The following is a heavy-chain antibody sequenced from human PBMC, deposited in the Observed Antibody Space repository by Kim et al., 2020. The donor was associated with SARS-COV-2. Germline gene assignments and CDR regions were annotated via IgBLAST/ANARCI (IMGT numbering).Heavy chain of an antibody. Sequence: SETLSLTCTVSGDSIRSTNYYWGWIRQPPGKGLEWMATLYYSGSTYHNPSLHSRVSILIDTSKNQFSLNLTSVTAADTAIYYCARRGGDWRRG. V-gene: IGHV4-39*01. CDR1: GDSIRSTNYY. CDR3: ARRGGDWR. CDR2: LYYSGST. J-gene: IGHJ6*01. D-gene: IGHD2-21*01.